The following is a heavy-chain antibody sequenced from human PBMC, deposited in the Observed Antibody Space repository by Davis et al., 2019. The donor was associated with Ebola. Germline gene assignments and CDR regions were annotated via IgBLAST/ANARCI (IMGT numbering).Heavy chain of an antibody. J-gene: IGHJ6*03. CDR2: IIPVFGIP. V-gene: IGHV1-69*13. CDR3: ARGGAATTVTTIHYYYYMDV. D-gene: IGHD4-17*01. CDR1: GGTFSSYA. Sequence: SVKVSCKASGGTFSSYAISWVRQAPGQGLDWMGGIIPVFGIPKYAQKFQGRVTITADESTSTAYMELSSLRSEDTAVYYCARGGAATTVTTIHYYYYMDVWGKGTTVTVSS.